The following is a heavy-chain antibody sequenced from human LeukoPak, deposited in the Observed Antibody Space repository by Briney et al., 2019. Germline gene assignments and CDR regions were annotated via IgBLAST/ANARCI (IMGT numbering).Heavy chain of an antibody. D-gene: IGHD3-10*01. J-gene: IGHJ4*02. V-gene: IGHV3-7*01. CDR2: IKEDGSEK. CDR3: ARHNMGYFDY. Sequence: GGSLRLSCAASRFTFSRYWMSWVRQAPGKGLEWVANIKEDGSEKYYVDSVKGRFTTSRDNAKNSLYLQMNSLRAEDTAVYYCARHNMGYFDYWGQGTLVTVSS. CDR1: RFTFSRYW.